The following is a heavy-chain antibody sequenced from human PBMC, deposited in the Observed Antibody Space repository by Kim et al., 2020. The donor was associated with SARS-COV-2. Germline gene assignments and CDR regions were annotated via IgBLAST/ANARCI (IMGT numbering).Heavy chain of an antibody. CDR3: AILSVRGIPYDY. J-gene: IGHJ4*02. CDR2: TRNKANSYIT. Sequence: GGSLRLSCAASGFTFSDHYMDWVRQAPGKGLEWIGRTRNKANSYITNYAASVKGRFTISRDDSKNSLYLQMNSLKTEDTAVYYCAILSVRGIPYDYWGQGTLATVSS. D-gene: IGHD3-10*01. CDR1: GFTFSDHY. V-gene: IGHV3-72*01.